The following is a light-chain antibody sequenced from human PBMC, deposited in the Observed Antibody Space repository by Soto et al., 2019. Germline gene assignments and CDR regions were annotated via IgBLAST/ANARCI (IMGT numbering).Light chain of an antibody. CDR2: AAS. CDR1: QSITRY. J-gene: IGKJ1*01. Sequence: DIQMTQSPSSLSASVGDRVTITCRSSQSITRYLNWYQQRPGKAPKLLIYAASSLQSGVPPRFSGSGSGTDFTLTITSLQPDDIATYYCQQSHIPITFGQGTKVDIK. V-gene: IGKV1-39*01. CDR3: QQSHIPIT.